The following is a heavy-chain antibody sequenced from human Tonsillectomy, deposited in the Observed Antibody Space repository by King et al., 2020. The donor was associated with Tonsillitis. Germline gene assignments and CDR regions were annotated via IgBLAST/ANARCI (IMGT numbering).Heavy chain of an antibody. CDR2: INSDGSST. CDR3: ARVHDSSGYYLLS. CDR1: GFTFSSYW. J-gene: IGHJ5*02. V-gene: IGHV3-74*01. D-gene: IGHD3-22*01. Sequence: VQLVESGGGLVQPGGSLRLSCADSGFTFSSYWMHWVRQAPGKGLMWVSRINSDGSSTSYADSVKGRFTISRDNAKNTLYLQTNSLRAEDTAVYFCARVHDSSGYYLLSWGQGTLVTVSS.